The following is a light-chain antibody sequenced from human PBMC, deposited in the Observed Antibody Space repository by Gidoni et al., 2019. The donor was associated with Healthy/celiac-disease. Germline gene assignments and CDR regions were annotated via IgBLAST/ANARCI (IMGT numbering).Light chain of an antibody. V-gene: IGLV1-44*01. Sequence: QSVLTQPPSSSGTPGQRVTISCSGSSSNIGSNTVNWYQQVPGPAPKLLIFTNNQRPSGVPDRFSGSKSGTSASLAISELQSEDEADYYCAAWDDSLNGPVFGGGTKLTVL. CDR2: TNN. CDR1: SSNIGSNT. J-gene: IGLJ3*02. CDR3: AAWDDSLNGPV.